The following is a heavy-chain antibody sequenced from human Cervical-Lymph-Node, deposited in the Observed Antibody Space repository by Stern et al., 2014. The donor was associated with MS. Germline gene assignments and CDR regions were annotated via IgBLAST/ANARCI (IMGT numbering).Heavy chain of an antibody. CDR2: IRTKANGWTS. D-gene: IGHD2/OR15-2a*01. J-gene: IGHJ5*02. CDR3: TRYFGFDP. CDR1: GFTFGDCV. V-gene: IGHV3-49*03. Sequence: EVQLVESGGGLVQPGRSLRLSCTTSGFTFGDCVMSWFRQAPGKGLEWVGFIRTKANGWTSEYAASVTGRFTIARDDSTSIAYLQMNGLKTEDTAMYYCTRYFGFDPWGQGTLVTVSS.